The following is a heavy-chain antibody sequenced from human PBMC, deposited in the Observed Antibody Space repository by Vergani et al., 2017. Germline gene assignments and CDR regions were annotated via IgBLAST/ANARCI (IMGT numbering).Heavy chain of an antibody. V-gene: IGHV4-34*01. D-gene: IGHD2-15*01. J-gene: IGHJ6*02. CDR2: INHSGST. Sequence: QVQLQQWGAGLLKPSETLSLTCAVYGGSFSGYYWSWIRQPPGKGLEWIGEINHSGSTNYNPSLKSRVTISVDTSKNQFSLKLSSVTAADTAVYYCARGLSDIVVVVAATHYYYYYGMDVWGQGTTVTVSS. CDR3: ARGLSDIVVVVAATHYYYYYGMDV. CDR1: GGSFSGYY.